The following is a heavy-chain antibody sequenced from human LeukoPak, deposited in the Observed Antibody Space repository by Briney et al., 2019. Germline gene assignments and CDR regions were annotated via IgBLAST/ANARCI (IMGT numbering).Heavy chain of an antibody. Sequence: GGSLRLSCAASGFTFSNYAMTWVRQAPGKGLEWVSTIGVNAGSTNYADSVKGRFPISRDNSKNTVYLQMNSLRAEDTAVYYCARDESDTAMVKGYYYYGMDVWGQGTTVTVSS. CDR1: GFTFSNYA. D-gene: IGHD5-18*01. CDR2: IGVNAGST. J-gene: IGHJ6*02. V-gene: IGHV3-23*01. CDR3: ARDESDTAMVKGYYYYGMDV.